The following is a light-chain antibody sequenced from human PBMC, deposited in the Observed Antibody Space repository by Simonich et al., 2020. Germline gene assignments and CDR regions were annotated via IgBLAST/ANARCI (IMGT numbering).Light chain of an antibody. Sequence: SYELTQPPSVSVSPGQTASITCSGDKLGDKYACWYQQKPGQSPVLVIHQDSKRPSGIPGRFSGSNSGNTATLTISGTQAMDEADYYCQAWDSSVVFGGGTKLTVL. CDR3: QAWDSSVV. V-gene: IGLV3-1*01. J-gene: IGLJ2*01. CDR2: QDS. CDR1: KLGDKY.